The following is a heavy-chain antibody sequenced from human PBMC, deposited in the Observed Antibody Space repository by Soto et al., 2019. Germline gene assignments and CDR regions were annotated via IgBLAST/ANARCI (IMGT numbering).Heavy chain of an antibody. CDR1: GFTFSSDW. CDR3: ARDVSPGTSSLYCDAFDI. Sequence: EVRLVESGGGLVQPGGSLRLSCAASGFTFSSDWMTWVRQAPGKGLEWVANIRKDGSKTSYLDSVRGRFTISRDNAQSSLYLQMDSLRAEDTALYYCARDVSPGTSSLYCDAFDIWGQGTMVTVSS. V-gene: IGHV3-7*05. D-gene: IGHD6-13*01. J-gene: IGHJ3*02. CDR2: IRKDGSKT.